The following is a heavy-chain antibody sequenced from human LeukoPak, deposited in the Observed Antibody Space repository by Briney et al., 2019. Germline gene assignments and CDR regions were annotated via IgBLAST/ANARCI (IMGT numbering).Heavy chain of an antibody. V-gene: IGHV3-30*02. CDR3: AELGITMIGGV. CDR1: AFTFINYG. Sequence: GGSLRLSCAASAFTFINYGMHWVRQAPGKGLEWVAFIPYDGSNKDYADSVKGRFTISRDNSKNTLFLQMNSLRAEDTAVYYCAELGITMIGGVWGKGTTVTISS. J-gene: IGHJ6*04. CDR2: IPYDGSNK. D-gene: IGHD3-10*02.